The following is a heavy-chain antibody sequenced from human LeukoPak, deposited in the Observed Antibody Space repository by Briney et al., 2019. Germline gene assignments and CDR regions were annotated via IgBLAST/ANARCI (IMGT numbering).Heavy chain of an antibody. CDR2: INHSGST. CDR1: GGSFSGYY. J-gene: IGHJ4*02. V-gene: IGHV4-34*01. Sequence: KPSETLSLTCAVYGGSFSGYYWSWIRQPPGKGLEWIGEINHSGSTNYNPSLKSRVTISVDTSKNQFSLKLSSVTAADTAVYYCARGIPPASLVGATKNFDYWGQGTLVTVSS. D-gene: IGHD1-26*01. CDR3: ARGIPPASLVGATKNFDY.